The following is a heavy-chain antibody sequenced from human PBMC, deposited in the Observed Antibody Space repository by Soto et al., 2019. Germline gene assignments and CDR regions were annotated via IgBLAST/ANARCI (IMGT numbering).Heavy chain of an antibody. D-gene: IGHD6-19*01. V-gene: IGHV3-33*01. CDR3: ARERAVTGGTYYFDR. CDR2: LWYDGSNK. Sequence: WIRQAPGKGPEWVALLWYDGSNKYYADSVKGRFTISRDNPRNTLYLQMNNLRVEDTAVYYCARERAVTGGTYYFDRWGQGTLVTVSS. J-gene: IGHJ4*02.